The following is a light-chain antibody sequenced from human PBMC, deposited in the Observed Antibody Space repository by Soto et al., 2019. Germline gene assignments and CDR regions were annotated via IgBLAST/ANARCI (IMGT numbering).Light chain of an antibody. J-gene: IGKJ1*01. CDR2: GAS. V-gene: IGKV3-20*01. CDR3: QQYGTSFWT. CDR1: QSVSSSY. Sequence: EIVLTQSPGTLSLSPGERGTLSCRTSQSVSSSYLAWYQQKPGQAPRLLIYGASTRATGIPDRFSGSGSGTDFTLTISRLEPEDFEVYYCQQYGTSFWTFGQGTKV.